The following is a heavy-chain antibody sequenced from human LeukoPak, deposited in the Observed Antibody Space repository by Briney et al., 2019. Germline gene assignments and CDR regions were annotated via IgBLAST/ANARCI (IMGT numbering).Heavy chain of an antibody. CDR1: GFTFSNYW. CDR2: IYRDGSET. CDR3: ARDPSSGYTYGYGDY. V-gene: IGHV3-7*01. J-gene: IGHJ4*02. Sequence: GGSLRLSCAASGFTFSNYWMNWVRQLPGKRPEWVANIYRDGSETHYVDSVKGRFTISRDNAKNLLYLQMNGLRAEDTAVYYCARDPSSGYTYGYGDYWGQGTLVTVSS. D-gene: IGHD5-18*01.